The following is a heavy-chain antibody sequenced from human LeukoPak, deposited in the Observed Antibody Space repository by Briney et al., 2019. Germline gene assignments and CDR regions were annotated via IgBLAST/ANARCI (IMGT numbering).Heavy chain of an antibody. CDR3: ASDYGGSAGYAFGF. Sequence: SETLSLTCTVSGGSISSSSYYWGWIRQPPGKGLEWIGSIYYSGSTYYNPSLKSRVTISVDTSKNQFSLKLSSVTAADTAVYFCASDYGGSAGYAFGFWGQGTMVTVSS. J-gene: IGHJ3*01. D-gene: IGHD4-23*01. CDR2: IYYSGST. V-gene: IGHV4-39*07. CDR1: GGSISSSSYY.